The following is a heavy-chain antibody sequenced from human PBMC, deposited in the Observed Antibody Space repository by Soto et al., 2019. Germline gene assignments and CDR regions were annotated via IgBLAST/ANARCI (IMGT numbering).Heavy chain of an antibody. Sequence: QVQLVESGGGVVQPGRSLRLSCAASGFTFSSYGMHWVRQAPGKGLEWEAVISYDGSNKYYADSVKGRFTISRDNSKNTLYLQMNSLRAEDTAVYYCAKAYYDFWSAIIEAFDIWGQGTMVTVSS. CDR2: ISYDGSNK. V-gene: IGHV3-30*18. CDR1: GFTFSSYG. CDR3: AKAYYDFWSAIIEAFDI. D-gene: IGHD3-3*01. J-gene: IGHJ3*02.